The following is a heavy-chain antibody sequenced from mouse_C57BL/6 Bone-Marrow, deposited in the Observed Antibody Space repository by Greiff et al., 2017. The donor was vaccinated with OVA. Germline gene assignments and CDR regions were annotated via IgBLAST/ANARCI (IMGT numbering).Heavy chain of an antibody. CDR3: ARHDGYYYFDY. Sequence: EVQLQQSGPERVKPGASGKLSCKAPGYSFTAYNMNWGKQSKGKSLEWSGVTKTNYGTTSYNQKFKGKATLTVDQSSSTAYMQLNSLTSEDSAVYYCARHDGYYYFDYWGQGTTLTVAS. J-gene: IGHJ2*01. CDR1: GYSFTAYN. D-gene: IGHD2-3*01. V-gene: IGHV1-39*01. CDR2: TKTNYGTT.